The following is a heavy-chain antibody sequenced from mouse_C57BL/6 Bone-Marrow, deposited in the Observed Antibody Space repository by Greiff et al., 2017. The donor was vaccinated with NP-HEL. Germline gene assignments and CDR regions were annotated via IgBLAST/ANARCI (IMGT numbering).Heavy chain of an antibody. CDR2: IDPSDSYT. V-gene: IGHV1-69*01. CDR1: GYTFTSYW. CDR3: ARGGLLWLCAY. J-gene: IGHJ3*01. D-gene: IGHD2-2*01. Sequence: QVQLQQPGAELVMPGASVKLSCKASGYTFTSYWMHWVKQRPGQGLEWIREIDPSDSYTNYNQKFKGKSTLTVDKSSSTAYMQLSSLTSEDSAVYYCARGGLLWLCAYWGQGTLVTVSA.